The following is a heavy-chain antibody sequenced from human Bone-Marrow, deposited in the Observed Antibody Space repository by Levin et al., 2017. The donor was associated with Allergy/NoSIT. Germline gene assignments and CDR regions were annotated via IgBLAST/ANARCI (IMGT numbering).Heavy chain of an antibody. Sequence: LSLTCAASGFTFRSYAMYWVRQAPGKGLEWVALISYDGYKKRFADSVKGRFTISRDNSKNTLYLQMNSLTTEDTAVYYCVKAEVAFDYWGQGTLVTVSS. CDR1: GFTFRSYA. D-gene: IGHD2-15*01. CDR3: VKAEVAFDY. J-gene: IGHJ4*02. V-gene: IGHV3-30*18. CDR2: ISYDGYKK.